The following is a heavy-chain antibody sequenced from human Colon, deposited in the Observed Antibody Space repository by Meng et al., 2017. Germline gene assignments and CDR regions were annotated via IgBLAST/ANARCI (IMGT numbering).Heavy chain of an antibody. J-gene: IGHJ4*02. CDR1: SGSISRSNW. CDR2: ISQSGTT. V-gene: IGHV4-4*02. CDR3: VRQGMTSYSWGY. D-gene: IGHD3-9*01. Sequence: RQAPGPGPVKPSGTLSLTWPVSSGSISRSNWGSWVRQPPGKGLEWIGEISQSGTTYYNPSLKSRVTITGDWSKNQFSLNLNSVTAADTALYYCVRQGMTSYSWGYWGQGTLVTVSS.